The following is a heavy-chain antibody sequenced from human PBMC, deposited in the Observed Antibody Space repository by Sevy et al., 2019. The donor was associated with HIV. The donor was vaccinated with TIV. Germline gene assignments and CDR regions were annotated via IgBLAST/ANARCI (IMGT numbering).Heavy chain of an antibody. D-gene: IGHD3-9*01. CDR2: VDDSGRT. CDR3: AREVCDIMTGYSGGMDV. Sequence: SETLSLICTVSGGSINSFYWNWIRQSPGKGLEWIEYVDDSGRTNSNPSLKSRVTISKDMSQNQVSLKLTSVTAADTAVYYCAREVCDIMTGYSGGMDVWGQGTTVTVSS. V-gene: IGHV4-59*01. J-gene: IGHJ6*02. CDR1: GGSINSFY.